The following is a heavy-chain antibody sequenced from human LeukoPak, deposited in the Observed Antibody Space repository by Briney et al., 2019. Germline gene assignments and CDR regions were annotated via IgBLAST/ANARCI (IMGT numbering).Heavy chain of an antibody. CDR3: TRQWLAYYYDSTGYYPPGY. Sequence: GGSLRLSCTASGFTFGDYAVSWFRQAPGKGLEWVGFIRSKAYGWTTEYAASVKGRFTISRDDSKSIAYLQMNSLKTEDTAVYYCTRQWLAYYYDSTGYYPPGYWGQGTLVTVSS. D-gene: IGHD3-22*01. CDR1: GFTFGDYA. V-gene: IGHV3-49*03. J-gene: IGHJ4*02. CDR2: IRSKAYGWTT.